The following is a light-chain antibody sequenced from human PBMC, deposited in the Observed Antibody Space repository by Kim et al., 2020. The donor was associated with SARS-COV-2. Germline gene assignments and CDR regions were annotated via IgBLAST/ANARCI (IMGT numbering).Light chain of an antibody. CDR3: QQTYNAPYA. Sequence: SASFGDRVTITCRASQSTATYLNWYQQKPGKAPRLLIYPPAPVQDGVPSRFSGSRSATHFTLTISSLPPEDFATYYCQQTYNAPYAFCQGTKLVI. CDR2: PPA. CDR1: QSTATY. V-gene: IGKV1-39*01. J-gene: IGKJ2*01.